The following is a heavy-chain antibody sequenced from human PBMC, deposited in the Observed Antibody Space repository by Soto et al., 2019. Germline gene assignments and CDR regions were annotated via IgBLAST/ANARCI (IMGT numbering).Heavy chain of an antibody. CDR1: GGTFSSYA. J-gene: IGHJ4*02. D-gene: IGHD5-12*01. V-gene: IGHV1-69*01. CDR2: IIPIFGTA. Sequence: QVQLVQSGAEVKKPGSSVKVSCKASGGTFSSYAISWVRQAPGQGLEWMGGIIPIFGTANYAQKFQGRVTVTADESPSTAYRGLSRLRSGDTAVYYCARDGGGGYSGYDVGYFDYWGQGTLVTVSS. CDR3: ARDGGGGYSGYDVGYFDY.